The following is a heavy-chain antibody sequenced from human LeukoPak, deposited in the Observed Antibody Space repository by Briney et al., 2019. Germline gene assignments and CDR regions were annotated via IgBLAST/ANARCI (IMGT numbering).Heavy chain of an antibody. V-gene: IGHV1-46*01. D-gene: IGHD2-15*01. CDR2: INPSGGST. J-gene: IGHJ5*02. Sequence: ASVKVSCKASGYTFTSYYMHWVRQAPGQGLEWMGIINPSGGSTSYAQKFQGRVTMTRDTSTSTVYMELSSLRSEDTAVYYCARDGVNCSGGSCYSVGWFDPWGQGTLVTVSS. CDR3: ARDGVNCSGGSCYSVGWFDP. CDR1: GYTFTSYY.